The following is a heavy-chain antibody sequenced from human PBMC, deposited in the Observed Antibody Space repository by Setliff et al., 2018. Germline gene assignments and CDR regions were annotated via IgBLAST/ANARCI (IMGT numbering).Heavy chain of an antibody. J-gene: IGHJ4*02. CDR2: ISSDGGRT. Sequence: PGGSLRLSCAASGFTFSSYWMSWVRQAPGKELEYVSAISSDGGRTYYVDSVKGRFTISRDNSKNTLYLQMGSLRAEDMAVYYCATWDGKYSRYWGQGTLVTVSS. D-gene: IGHD1-1*01. CDR3: ATWDGKYSRY. V-gene: IGHV3-64*02. CDR1: GFTFSSYW.